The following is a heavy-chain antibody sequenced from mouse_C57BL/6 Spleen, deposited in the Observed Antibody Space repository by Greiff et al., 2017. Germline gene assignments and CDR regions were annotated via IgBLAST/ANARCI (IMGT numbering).Heavy chain of an antibody. J-gene: IGHJ4*01. CDR1: GYAFTNYL. CDR2: INPGSGGT. D-gene: IGHD1-1*01. CDR3: ARRAITTVVATRDYYAMDY. V-gene: IGHV1-54*01. Sequence: QVQLKESGAELVRPGTSVKVSCKASGYAFTNYLIEWVKQRPGQGLEWIGVINPGSGGTNYNEKFKGKATLTADKSSSTAYMQLSSLTSEDSAVYFCARRAITTVVATRDYYAMDYWGQGTSVTVSS.